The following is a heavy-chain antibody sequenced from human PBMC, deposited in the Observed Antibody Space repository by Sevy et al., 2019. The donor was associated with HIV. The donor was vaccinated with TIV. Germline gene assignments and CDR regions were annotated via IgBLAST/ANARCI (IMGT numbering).Heavy chain of an antibody. Sequence: GGSLRLSCAASGLTFSTYSMNWVRQAPGKGLEWVSAISSSGGSTYYADSVKGRFTISRDNSKNTLYLQMNSLRAEDTAIYYCVRTVAADYWGQGTLVTVSS. CDR3: VRTVAADY. D-gene: IGHD6-19*01. J-gene: IGHJ4*02. CDR2: ISSSGGST. V-gene: IGHV3-23*01. CDR1: GLTFSTYS.